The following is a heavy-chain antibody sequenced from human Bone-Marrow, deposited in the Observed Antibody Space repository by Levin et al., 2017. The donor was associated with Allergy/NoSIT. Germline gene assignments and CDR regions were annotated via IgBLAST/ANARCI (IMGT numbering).Heavy chain of an antibody. J-gene: IGHJ4*02. CDR1: GYTLTQLS. CDR3: VTEVTMMVY. Sequence: GESLKISCKVSGYTLTQLSMHWVRQAPGKGLEWMGGFDLADGELLYAQKFQGRVTMTEDTSTDTTYMELTSLRSEDTAVYYCVTEVTMMVYWGQGTLVTVSS. D-gene: IGHD3-22*01. V-gene: IGHV1-24*01. CDR2: FDLADGEL.